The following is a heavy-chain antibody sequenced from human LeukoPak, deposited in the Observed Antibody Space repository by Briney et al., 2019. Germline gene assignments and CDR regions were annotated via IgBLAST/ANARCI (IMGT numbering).Heavy chain of an antibody. CDR2: ISYDGSNK. Sequence: PGGSLRLTCAASGFTFSSYAMHGVRQAPGKGLEWVAVISYDGSNKYYADSVKGRFTISRDNSKNTLYLQMNSLRAEDTAVYYCAREGAAAGYYYFDYWGQGTLATVSS. J-gene: IGHJ4*02. D-gene: IGHD6-13*01. V-gene: IGHV3-30*04. CDR3: AREGAAAGYYYFDY. CDR1: GFTFSSYA.